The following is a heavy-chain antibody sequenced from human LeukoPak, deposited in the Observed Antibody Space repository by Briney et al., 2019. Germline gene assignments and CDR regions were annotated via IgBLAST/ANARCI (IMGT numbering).Heavy chain of an antibody. V-gene: IGHV6-1*01. J-gene: IGHJ3*02. Sequence: SQTLSLTCAISGDSVSSNSAAWNWIRQSPSRGLEWLGRTYYRSKWYNDYAVSVKSRITINPDTSKNQFSLQLNSVTPEDTAVYYCARSNYGSGQHHDAFDIWGQGTMVTVSS. D-gene: IGHD3-10*01. CDR1: GDSVSSNSAA. CDR2: TYYRSKWYN. CDR3: ARSNYGSGQHHDAFDI.